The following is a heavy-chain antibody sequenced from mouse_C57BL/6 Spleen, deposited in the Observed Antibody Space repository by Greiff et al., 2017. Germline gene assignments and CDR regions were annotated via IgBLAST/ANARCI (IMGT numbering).Heavy chain of an antibody. CDR2: INPNNGGT. J-gene: IGHJ4*01. Sequence: EVKLQQSGPELVKPGASVKISCKASGYTFTDYYMNWVKQSHGKSLEWIGDINPNNGGTSYNQKFKGKATLTVDKSSSAAYMELRSLTSEDSAVYYCAANYGSSLYYAMDYWGQGASVTVSS. V-gene: IGHV1-26*01. D-gene: IGHD1-1*01. CDR1: GYTFTDYY. CDR3: AANYGSSLYYAMDY.